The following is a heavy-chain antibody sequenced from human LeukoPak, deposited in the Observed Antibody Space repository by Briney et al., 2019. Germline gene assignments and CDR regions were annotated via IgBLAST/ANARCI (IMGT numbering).Heavy chain of an antibody. CDR2: MSSSDDGR. CDR1: GFSFSSYA. J-gene: IGHJ4*02. V-gene: IGHV3-23*01. Sequence: PGGSLRLSCATSGFSFSSYAMSWVRQAPGKGLEWVSAMSSSDDGRYYAASVRGRFTISRDNSKNTLYLQMNSLRAEDTAVYYCANIAVPDYWGQGTLVTVSS. D-gene: IGHD6-19*01. CDR3: ANIAVPDY.